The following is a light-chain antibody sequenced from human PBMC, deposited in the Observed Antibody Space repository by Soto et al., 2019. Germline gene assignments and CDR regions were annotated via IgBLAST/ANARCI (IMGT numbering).Light chain of an antibody. Sequence: IQMTQSPSSLSASVGDRVTITFLSSQSISSYLNWYQQKPGKAPKLLIYAASSLQSGVPSRFSGSGSGTDFTLTISSLQPEDFATYYCQQSYSTPISFGQGTRLEIK. CDR2: AAS. V-gene: IGKV1-39*01. CDR1: QSISSY. J-gene: IGKJ5*01. CDR3: QQSYSTPIS.